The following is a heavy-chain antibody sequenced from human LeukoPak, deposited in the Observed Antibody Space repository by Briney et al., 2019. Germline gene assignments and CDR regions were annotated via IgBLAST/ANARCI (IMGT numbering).Heavy chain of an antibody. CDR2: ISSSSSTI. V-gene: IGHV3-48*01. Sequence: PGGSLRLSCAASGFTFSSYSMNWVRQAPGKGLEWVSYISSSSSTIYYADSVKGRFTISRDNAKNSLYLQMNSLRAEDTAVYSCARDGSGLYGDYTHYWGQGTLVTVSS. CDR1: GFTFSSYS. D-gene: IGHD4-17*01. CDR3: ARDGSGLYGDYTHY. J-gene: IGHJ4*02.